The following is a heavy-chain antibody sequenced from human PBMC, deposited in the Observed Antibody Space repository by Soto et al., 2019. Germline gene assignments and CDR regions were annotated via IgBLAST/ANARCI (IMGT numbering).Heavy chain of an antibody. J-gene: IGHJ4*02. V-gene: IGHV3-21*01. CDR2: ISSGSNYI. D-gene: IGHD4-17*01. CDR1: GFTFSSYS. CDR3: ASYGVKGSYYFDY. Sequence: EVQLVESGGGLVKPGGSLRLSCAASGFTFSSYSMHCVRQAPGKGLEWVSSISSGSNYIYYADSMKGRFTISRDNAKNSLYLQMNSLRAEDTAVYYCASYGVKGSYYFDYWGQGTLVTVSS.